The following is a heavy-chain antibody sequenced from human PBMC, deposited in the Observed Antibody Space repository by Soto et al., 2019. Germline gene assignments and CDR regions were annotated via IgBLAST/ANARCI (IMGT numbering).Heavy chain of an antibody. CDR2: INSDGSST. V-gene: IGHV3-74*01. CDR3: ARNAYSGFDS. J-gene: IGHJ5*01. D-gene: IGHD5-12*01. CDR1: GFTFSSYW. Sequence: EVQLVESGGGLVQPGGSLRLSCAASGFTFSSYWMHWIRQAPGKGLVWVSRINSDGSSTNYADSVKGRFTISRDNAKSTLYLQMNTQRAEDTAVYYCARNAYSGFDSWGQGTLVTVSS.